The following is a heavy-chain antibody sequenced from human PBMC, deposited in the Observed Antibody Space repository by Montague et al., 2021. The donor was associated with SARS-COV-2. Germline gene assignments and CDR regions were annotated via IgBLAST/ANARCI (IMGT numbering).Heavy chain of an antibody. CDR2: IYSGGST. Sequence: SLRLSCAASGFTVSNNYMSWVRQAPGRGLEWVSIIYSGGSTYYADSVKGRFTISRDNSKNTLFLQMNSLRAEDTAVYYCARGSSSSLHWGQGTLVTVSP. J-gene: IGHJ4*02. D-gene: IGHD6-6*01. CDR1: GFTVSNNY. V-gene: IGHV3-66*02. CDR3: ARGSSSSLH.